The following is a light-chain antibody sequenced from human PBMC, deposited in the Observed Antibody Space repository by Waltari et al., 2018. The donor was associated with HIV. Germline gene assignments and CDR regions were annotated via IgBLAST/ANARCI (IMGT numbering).Light chain of an antibody. CDR1: HSISAK. J-gene: IGKJ2*01. V-gene: IGKV3-15*01. Sequence: EIVMTQSPPTLSVSPGQRVTLSCRASHSISAKLAWYQQRPGQAPRLLIYEAATRPTGIPARFSGSGSGTEFTLTISSLQAEDLATDVCQQYDDGPRGITFGQGTMLEIK. CDR3: QQYDDGPRGIT. CDR2: EAA.